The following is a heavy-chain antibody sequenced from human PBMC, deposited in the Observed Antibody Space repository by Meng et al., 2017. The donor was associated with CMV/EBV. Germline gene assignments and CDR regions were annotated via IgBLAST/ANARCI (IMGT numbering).Heavy chain of an antibody. J-gene: IGHJ4*02. CDR2: IWYDGSNK. CDR1: GFHFSSYG. D-gene: IGHD1-26*01. CDR3: AREPYSGSYYFDY. V-gene: IGHV3-33*01. Sequence: AASGFHFSSYGMHWVRQAPGKGLEWVAVIWYDGSNKYYADSVQGRFTISRDNSKNTLYLQMNSLRAEDTAVYYCAREPYSGSYYFDYWGQGTLVTVSS.